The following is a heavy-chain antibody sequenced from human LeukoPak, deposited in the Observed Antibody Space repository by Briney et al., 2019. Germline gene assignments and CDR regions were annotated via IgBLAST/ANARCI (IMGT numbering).Heavy chain of an antibody. J-gene: IGHJ4*02. CDR1: GFTFSSYA. D-gene: IGHD7-27*01. CDR3: VAGLGTTDLDY. CDR2: IKRTTEGGTT. V-gene: IGHV3-15*01. Sequence: GGSLRLSCAASGFTFSSYAMRWVRQAPRRRLEWVARIKRTTEGGTTDYAAPVKGRFTISRDDSINTLHLQMNSLKTDDAAVYFCVAGLGTTDLDYWGKGTLVTVSS.